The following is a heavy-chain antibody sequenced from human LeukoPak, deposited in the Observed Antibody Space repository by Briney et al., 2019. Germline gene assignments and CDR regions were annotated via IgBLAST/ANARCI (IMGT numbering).Heavy chain of an antibody. V-gene: IGHV3-23*01. CDR2: ISGGGVST. D-gene: IGHD4-23*01. Sequence: GGLLSLSYAASGFSFSSYVMSGGRQAAGKGVGWGAAISGGGVSTYYAPSMKGRFTNSRDHSKNPLYLQMNSMRAEDTAVYYCAKEVKMTTVVTELHYWGQRTQVTVSS. J-gene: IGHJ4*02. CDR1: GFSFSSYV. CDR3: AKEVKMTTVVTELHY.